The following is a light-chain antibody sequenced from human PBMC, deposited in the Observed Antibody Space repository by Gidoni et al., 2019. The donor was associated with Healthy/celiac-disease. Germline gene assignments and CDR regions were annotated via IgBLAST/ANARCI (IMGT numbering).Light chain of an antibody. CDR2: WAS. J-gene: IGKJ1*01. CDR1: QSVLYSSNNKNY. V-gene: IGKV4-1*01. CDR3: QQYYSTPPT. Sequence: DIVMTQSPDSLAVSLGERATINCKSSQSVLYSSNNKNYLAWYQQKPGQPPKLLIYWASTRESGVPDRFSGSGSGTDFTLTISSLQAEHVAVYYCQQYYSTPPTFXQXTKVXIK.